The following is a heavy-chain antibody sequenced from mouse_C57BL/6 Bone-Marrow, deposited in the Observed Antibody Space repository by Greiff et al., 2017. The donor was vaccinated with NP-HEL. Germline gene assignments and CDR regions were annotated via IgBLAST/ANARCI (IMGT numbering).Heavy chain of an antibody. CDR1: GFTFSSYA. D-gene: IGHD1-1*01. J-gene: IGHJ4*01. CDR3: ARAGGYYGSSPLAMDY. V-gene: IGHV5-4*01. CDR2: ISDGGSYT. Sequence: EVQRVESGGGLVKPGGSLKLSCAASGFTFSSYAMSWVRQTPEKRLEWVATISDGGSYTYYPDNVKGRFTISRDNAKNNLYLQMSHLKSEDTAMYYCARAGGYYGSSPLAMDYWGQGTSVTVSS.